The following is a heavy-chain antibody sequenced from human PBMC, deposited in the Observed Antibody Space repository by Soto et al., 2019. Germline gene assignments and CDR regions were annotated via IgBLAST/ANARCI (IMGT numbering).Heavy chain of an antibody. CDR1: GFTFSTYA. CDR2: ISAGGSST. V-gene: IGHV3-23*01. CDR3: AHPRGYGVFDAYDI. J-gene: IGHJ3*02. Sequence: GGSLRLSCAASGFTFSTYAMSWVRQAPGKGLGWVSAISAGGSSTYYADSVKGRFTISRDNSMNALNLRISSLRVEDTAVYYCAHPRGYGVFDAYDIWGQGTMVTVSS. D-gene: IGHD4-17*01.